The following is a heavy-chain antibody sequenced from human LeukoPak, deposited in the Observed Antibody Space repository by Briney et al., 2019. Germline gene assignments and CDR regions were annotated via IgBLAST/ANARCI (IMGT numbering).Heavy chain of an antibody. D-gene: IGHD2-2*02. Sequence: GGSLRLSCAASGFTFSSYSMNWVRQAPGKRLEWVSSISSSSSYIYYADSVKGRFTISRDNAKNSLYLQMNSLRAEDTAVYYCARVGCSSTSCDMYYYYGMDVWGQGTTVTVSS. CDR2: ISSSSSYI. V-gene: IGHV3-21*01. CDR1: GFTFSSYS. CDR3: ARVGCSSTSCDMYYYYGMDV. J-gene: IGHJ6*02.